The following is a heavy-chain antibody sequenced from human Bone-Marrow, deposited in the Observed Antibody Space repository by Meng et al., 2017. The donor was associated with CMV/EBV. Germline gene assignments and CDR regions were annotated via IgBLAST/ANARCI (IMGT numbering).Heavy chain of an antibody. CDR3: AKEYVGGFDP. Sequence: SLKISCAASGFTVSSNYMSWVRQAPGKGLEWVSGISWNGGGIGYADSVRGRFTISRDNARKSIYLQMNNLRPEDMALYYCAKEYVGGFDPWGQGTLVTVSS. J-gene: IGHJ5*02. D-gene: IGHD3-16*01. CDR1: GFTVSSNY. CDR2: ISWNGGGI. V-gene: IGHV3-9*03.